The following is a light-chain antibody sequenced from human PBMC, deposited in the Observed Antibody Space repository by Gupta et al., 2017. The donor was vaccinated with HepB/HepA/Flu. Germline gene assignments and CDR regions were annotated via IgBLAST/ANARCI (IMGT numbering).Light chain of an antibody. CDR3: HQYRSSPVT. Sequence: EFGFTQSPSTLSLSPGERATLSCRASQKIHSSSVAWYQQKPGQAPRLLIYHASSRATGTPDRFGGGGSGTDFTLTISRLEPEDFAVYYCHQYRSSPVTFGGGTKVEIK. V-gene: IGKV3-20*01. CDR2: HAS. J-gene: IGKJ4*01. CDR1: QKIHSSS.